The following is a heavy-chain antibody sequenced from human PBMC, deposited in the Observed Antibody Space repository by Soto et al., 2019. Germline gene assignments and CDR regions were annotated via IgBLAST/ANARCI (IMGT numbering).Heavy chain of an antibody. V-gene: IGHV2-5*02. CDR3: AHRPYTTGTTGGWFDP. J-gene: IGHJ5*02. Sequence: SGPTLVKPTQTLTLTCTFSGFSLSTSGVGVGWIRQPPGKALEWLALIYWDDDKRYSPSLKSRLTITKDTSKNQVVLTMTNMDPVDTATYYCAHRPYTTGTTGGWFDPWGQGTLVTVSS. CDR2: IYWDDDK. D-gene: IGHD1-1*01. CDR1: GFSLSTSGVG.